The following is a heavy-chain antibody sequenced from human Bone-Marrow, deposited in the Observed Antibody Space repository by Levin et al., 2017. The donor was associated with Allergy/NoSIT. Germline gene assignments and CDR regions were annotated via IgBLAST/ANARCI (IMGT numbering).Heavy chain of an antibody. CDR1: GGSISRSSYY. J-gene: IGHJ4*02. V-gene: IGHV4-39*01. CDR2: IYYSGST. Sequence: PSETLSLTCSVSGGSISRSSYYWGWIRQPRGKGLEWIGSIYYSGSTYYNLSLKSRVTISVDTSKNQFSLKLSSVTAADTAVYFCARGEGLGSSSPLDYWGQGTLVTVSS. D-gene: IGHD2-2*01. CDR3: ARGEGLGSSSPLDY.